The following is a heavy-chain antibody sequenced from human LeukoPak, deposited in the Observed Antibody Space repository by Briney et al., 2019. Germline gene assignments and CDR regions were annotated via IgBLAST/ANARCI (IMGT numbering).Heavy chain of an antibody. J-gene: IGHJ5*02. V-gene: IGHV4-39*07. Sequence: SGTLSLTCTVSGGSISSSSYYWGWIRQPPGKGLEWIGSIYYSGSTYYNPSLKSRVTISVDTSKNQFSLKLSSVTAADTAVYYCARGVGALIPVDYFVHWGQGTLVTVSS. CDR2: IYYSGST. D-gene: IGHD1-26*01. CDR3: ARGVGALIPVDYFVH. CDR1: GGSISSSSYY.